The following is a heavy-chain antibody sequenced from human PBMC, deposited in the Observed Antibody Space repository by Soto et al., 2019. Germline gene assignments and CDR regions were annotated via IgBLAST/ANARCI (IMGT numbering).Heavy chain of an antibody. CDR1: GGSISSYY. J-gene: IGHJ4*02. V-gene: IGHV4-59*08. Sequence: SETLSLTCTVSGGSISSYYWSWIRQPPGKGLEWIGYIYYSGSTYYNPSFKSRLTISVDTSKNQFSLKLNSVTAADTAGYYCARRASYYEFWIGFYHRYLAYWGKGTQVPVSP. CDR2: IYYSGST. CDR3: ARRASYYEFWIGFYHRYLAY. D-gene: IGHD3-3*01.